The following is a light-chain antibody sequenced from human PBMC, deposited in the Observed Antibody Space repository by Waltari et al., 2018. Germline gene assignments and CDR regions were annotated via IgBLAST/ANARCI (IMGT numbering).Light chain of an antibody. CDR1: QTVSSY. J-gene: IGKJ4*01. CDR2: DAS. CDR3: QHRSNWPPGLT. Sequence: EIVLTQSPATLSLSPGERVTIYCRASQTVSSYVAWYQQIPGQAPRLLIYDASIRVPGTPARFSGSGSGTDFTLTISSLEPEDFAVYYCQHRSNWPPGLTFGGGTKVEIK. V-gene: IGKV3-11*01.